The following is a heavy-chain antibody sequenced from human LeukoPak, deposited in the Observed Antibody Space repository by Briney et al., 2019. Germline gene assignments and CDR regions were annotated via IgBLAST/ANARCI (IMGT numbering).Heavy chain of an antibody. Sequence: SETLSLTCTVSGGSISGVYWNWIRQPPRKELEWVGYIHTSGSTSFNASLRSRLTFSIDTSKNQVSLRLSSVTATDTAVYYCARRRGGWGEGEFDYWGQGTPVTVST. CDR2: IHTSGST. J-gene: IGHJ4*02. V-gene: IGHV4-4*09. CDR1: GGSISGVY. D-gene: IGHD3-16*01. CDR3: ARRRGGWGEGEFDY.